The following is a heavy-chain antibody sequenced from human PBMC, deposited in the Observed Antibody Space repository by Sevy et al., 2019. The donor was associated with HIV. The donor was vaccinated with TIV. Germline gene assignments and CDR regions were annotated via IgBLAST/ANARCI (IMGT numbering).Heavy chain of an antibody. CDR2: INPNSGGT. CDR3: ARVKYEWELLPFDD. D-gene: IGHD1-26*01. Sequence: ASVKVSCKASGYTFTGYYMHWVRQAPGQGLEWMGWINPNSGGTNYAQKFQGRVTMTRDTSISTAYMELSRLRSDDTAVYYCARVKYEWELLPFDDWGQGTLVTVSS. J-gene: IGHJ4*02. V-gene: IGHV1-2*02. CDR1: GYTFTGYY.